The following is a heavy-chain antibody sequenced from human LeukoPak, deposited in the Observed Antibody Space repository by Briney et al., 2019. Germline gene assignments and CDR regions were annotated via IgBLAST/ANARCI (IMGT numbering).Heavy chain of an antibody. CDR1: GYSISSGYY. Sequence: SETLSLTCTVSGYSISSGYYWGWIRQPPGKGLEWIGSIYHSGSTYYNPSLKSRVTISVDTSKNQFSPKLSSVTAADTAVYYCAREPGGDFWSGYYKGNWFDPWGQGTLVTVSS. D-gene: IGHD3-3*01. CDR3: AREPGGDFWSGYYKGNWFDP. J-gene: IGHJ5*02. CDR2: IYHSGST. V-gene: IGHV4-38-2*02.